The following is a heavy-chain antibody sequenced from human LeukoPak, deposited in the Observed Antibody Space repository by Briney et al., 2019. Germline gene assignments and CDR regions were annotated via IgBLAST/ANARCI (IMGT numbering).Heavy chain of an antibody. V-gene: IGHV4-34*01. Sequence: SETLSLTCAVYGGSFSGYYWSWIRQPPGKGLEWIGEINHSGSTNYNPSLKSRVTISVDTSKNQFSLKLSSVTAADTAVYYCARVVLTSDWAFDIWGQGTMVTVSS. D-gene: IGHD2-21*02. CDR2: INHSGST. J-gene: IGHJ3*02. CDR1: GGSFSGYY. CDR3: ARVVLTSDWAFDI.